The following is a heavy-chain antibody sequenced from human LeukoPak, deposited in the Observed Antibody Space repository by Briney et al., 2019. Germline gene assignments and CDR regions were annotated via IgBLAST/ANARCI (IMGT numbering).Heavy chain of an antibody. V-gene: IGHV3-23*01. CDR2: ISGSGGSR. CDR1: GFTFTSYA. Sequence: RGSLRLSCATSGFTFTSYALGWVRQAPGKGLEWVSLISGSGGSRYYGDSVKGRFTISRDNSKNLVYLEMNSLRAGDTAVYYCAKGGEDSGYNSHFDYWGQGTLVIVSS. CDR3: AKGGEDSGYNSHFDY. D-gene: IGHD5-24*01. J-gene: IGHJ4*02.